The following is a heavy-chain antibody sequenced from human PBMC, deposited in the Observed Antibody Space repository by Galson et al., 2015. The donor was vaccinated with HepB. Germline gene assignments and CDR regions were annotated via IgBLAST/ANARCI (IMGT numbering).Heavy chain of an antibody. J-gene: IGHJ4*02. V-gene: IGHV1-2*02. CDR1: GYTFTGYY. CDR2: INPNSGGT. D-gene: IGHD6-13*01. Sequence: SVKVSCKASGYTFTGYYMHWVRQAPGQGLEWMGWINPNSGGTNYAQKFQGRVTMTRDTSISTAYMELSRLRSDDTAVYYCASVLAYSSSWYTGGDYWGQGTLVTVSS. CDR3: ASVLAYSSSWYTGGDY.